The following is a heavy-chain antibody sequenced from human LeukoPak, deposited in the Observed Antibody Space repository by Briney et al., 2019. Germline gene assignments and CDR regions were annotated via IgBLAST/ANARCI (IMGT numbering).Heavy chain of an antibody. CDR1: GFTFSSYA. CDR2: ISGSGGST. V-gene: IGHV3-23*01. CDR3: AKPLRFLEWLFVDP. Sequence: GGSLRLSCAASGFTFSSYAMSWVRQAPGKGLEWVSAISGSGGSTYYADSVKGRFTISRDNSKNTLYLQMSSLRAEDTAVYYCAKPLRFLEWLFVDPWGQGTLVTVSS. J-gene: IGHJ5*02. D-gene: IGHD3-3*01.